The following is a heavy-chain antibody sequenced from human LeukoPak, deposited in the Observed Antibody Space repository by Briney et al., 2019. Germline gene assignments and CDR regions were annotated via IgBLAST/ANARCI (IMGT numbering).Heavy chain of an antibody. CDR2: INHSGST. CDR3: ARDWWESYNDPEIDY. V-gene: IGHV4-34*01. CDR1: GGSFSGYY. Sequence: SETLSLTCAVYGGSFSGYYWSWIRQPPGKGLEWIGEINHSGSTNYNPSLKSRVTISVDTSKNQFSLKLSSVTAADTAVYYCARDWWESYNDPEIDYWGQGTLVTVSS. D-gene: IGHD2-8*02. J-gene: IGHJ4*02.